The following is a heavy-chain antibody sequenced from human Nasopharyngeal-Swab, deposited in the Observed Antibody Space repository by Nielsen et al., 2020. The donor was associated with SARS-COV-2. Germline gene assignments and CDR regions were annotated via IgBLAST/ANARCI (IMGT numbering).Heavy chain of an antibody. D-gene: IGHD1-14*01. Sequence: GESLKISCAASGFTFTNAWMGWVRQAPGKGLEWVGRIKSKSDGGTTDYAAPVKGRFSISRDDSRNIIYVQMNTLQTEDTAVYYCTTDRGITERPLFDFWGQGTLVTVSS. V-gene: IGHV3-15*01. CDR3: TTDRGITERPLFDF. J-gene: IGHJ4*02. CDR2: IKSKSDGGTT. CDR1: GFTFTNAW.